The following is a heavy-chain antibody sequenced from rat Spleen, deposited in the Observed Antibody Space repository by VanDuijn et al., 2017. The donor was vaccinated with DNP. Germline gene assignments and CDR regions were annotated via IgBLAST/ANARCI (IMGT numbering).Heavy chain of an antibody. Sequence: EVQLVESGGDLVQPGRSLKLSCVASGFTFNNYWMTWIRQVPGKGLEWVASITSSGGSTYYPDSVKGRFPISSDNAKNTLYLQMNRLRSEDTATYYCARVGTTGHWYFDFWGPGTMVTVSS. V-gene: IGHV5-31*01. CDR3: ARVGTTGHWYFDF. J-gene: IGHJ1*01. CDR1: GFTFNNYW. CDR2: ITSSGGST. D-gene: IGHD1-11*01.